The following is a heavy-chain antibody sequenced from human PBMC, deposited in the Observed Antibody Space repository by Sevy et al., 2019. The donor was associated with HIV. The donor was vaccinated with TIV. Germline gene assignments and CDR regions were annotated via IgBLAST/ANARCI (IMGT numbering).Heavy chain of an antibody. V-gene: IGHV1-24*01. Sequence: ASVKVSCKVSGYILTALSMHWVRQTPGKWLEWMVTFDPEDGKTIYAQKFQCRVTMTEDTSTHTAYMELSSLRSEDTAVYYCASNRDYYESNGYYFDYWGQGTLVTVSS. CDR1: GYILTALS. D-gene: IGHD3-22*01. J-gene: IGHJ4*02. CDR2: FDPEDGKT. CDR3: ASNRDYYESNGYYFDY.